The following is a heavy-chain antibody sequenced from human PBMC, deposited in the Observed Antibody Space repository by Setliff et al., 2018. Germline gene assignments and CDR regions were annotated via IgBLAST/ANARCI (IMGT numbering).Heavy chain of an antibody. CDR1: GGSFSDYY. J-gene: IGHJ4*02. CDR3: RFWSSYYKNDY. CDR2: INQSGNT. Sequence: SETLSLTCTVYGGSFSDYYCGWIRQSPGKRPEWIAEINQSGNTNYNPSLNSRVSVSVDTPTNQFSLKVFSVTAADTAVYYCRFWSSYYKNDYWAQGTLVTSPQ. D-gene: IGHD3-3*01. V-gene: IGHV4-34*01.